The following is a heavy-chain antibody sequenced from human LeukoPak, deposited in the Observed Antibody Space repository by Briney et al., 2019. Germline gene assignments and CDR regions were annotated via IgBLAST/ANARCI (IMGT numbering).Heavy chain of an antibody. CDR3: ARDPGDSSSRPFDY. V-gene: IGHV1-2*04. Sequence: ASVKVSCKASGYTFTGYYMHWVRQAPGQGLEWMGWINPNSGGTNYAQKFQGWVTMTRDTSISTAYMELSRLRSDDTAVYYCARDPGDSSSRPFDYWGQGTLVTVSS. CDR2: INPNSGGT. J-gene: IGHJ4*02. D-gene: IGHD6-13*01. CDR1: GYTFTGYY.